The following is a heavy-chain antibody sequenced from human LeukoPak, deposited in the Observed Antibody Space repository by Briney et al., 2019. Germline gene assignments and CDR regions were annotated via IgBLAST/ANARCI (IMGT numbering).Heavy chain of an antibody. V-gene: IGHV1-24*01. CDR3: ATAILAAADSPWSHPIYGMDV. Sequence: ASVKVSCKVSGYTLTELSMHWVRQAPGKGLEWMGGFDPEDGETIYAQKFQGRVTMTEDTSTDTAYMELSSLRSEDTAVYYCATAILAAADSPWSHPIYGMDVWGQGTTVTVSS. CDR2: FDPEDGET. J-gene: IGHJ6*02. D-gene: IGHD6-13*01. CDR1: GYTLTELS.